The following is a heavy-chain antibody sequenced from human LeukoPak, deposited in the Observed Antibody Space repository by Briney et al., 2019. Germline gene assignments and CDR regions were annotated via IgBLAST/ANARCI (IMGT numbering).Heavy chain of an antibody. V-gene: IGHV1-18*01. D-gene: IGHD1-26*01. CDR3: ARVRWSVGATNSNLYYFDY. CDR1: GYTFTSYG. CDR2: ISAYNGNT. Sequence: ASVKVSCKASGYTFTSYGISWVRQAPGQGLEWMGWISAYNGNTNYAQKLQGRVTMTTDTSTSTAYMELRSLRSDDTAVYYCARVRWSVGATNSNLYYFDYWGQGTLVTVSS. J-gene: IGHJ4*02.